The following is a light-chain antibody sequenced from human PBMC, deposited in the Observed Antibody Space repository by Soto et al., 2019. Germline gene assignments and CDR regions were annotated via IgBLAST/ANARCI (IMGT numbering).Light chain of an antibody. V-gene: IGKV1-5*01. J-gene: IGKJ1*01. CDR2: DVS. CDR3: QQYNSYPWT. CDR1: KSISNW. Sequence: DIQMTQSPSTLSASVGDRVTITCRASKSISNWLAWYQQKPGKAPKLLIYDVSRLESGVPSRFSGSGSGTEFIITISSLQPDDFATYYCQQYNSYPWTFGQGTQVEIK.